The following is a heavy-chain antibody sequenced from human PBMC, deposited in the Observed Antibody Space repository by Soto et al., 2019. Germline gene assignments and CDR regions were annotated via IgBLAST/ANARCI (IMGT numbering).Heavy chain of an antibody. J-gene: IGHJ6*02. Sequence: GASVKVSCKASGYTFTSYDINWVRQATGQGLEWMGWMNPNSGNTGYAQKFQGRVTMTRNTSISTADMELSSLRSEDTAVYYCARTAVVPAAIPNYDYYCGMDVWGQGTTVTVSS. CDR2: MNPNSGNT. D-gene: IGHD2-2*01. V-gene: IGHV1-8*01. CDR1: GYTFTSYD. CDR3: ARTAVVPAAIPNYDYYCGMDV.